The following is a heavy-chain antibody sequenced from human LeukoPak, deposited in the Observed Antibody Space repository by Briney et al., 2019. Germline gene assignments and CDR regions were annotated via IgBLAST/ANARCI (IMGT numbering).Heavy chain of an antibody. V-gene: IGHV3-74*03. CDR1: GFPFSSYW. Sequence: GGSLRLSCEPSGFPFSSYWMLWVRQAPGKGLVWVSRISGDGTIKTYADFVRGRFTISRDNTKNILYLQMNSLKAEDTATYFCSRSQFDYWGQGVLVTVSP. J-gene: IGHJ4*02. CDR3: SRSQFDY. CDR2: ISGDGTIK.